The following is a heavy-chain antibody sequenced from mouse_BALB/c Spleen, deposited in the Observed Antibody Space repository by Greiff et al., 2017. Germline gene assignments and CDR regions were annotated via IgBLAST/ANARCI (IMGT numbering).Heavy chain of an antibody. CDR2: IDPYNGGT. Sequence: VQLQQSGPELVKPGASVKVSCKASGYAFTSYNMYWVKQSHGKSLEWIGYIDPYNGGTSYNQKFKGKATLTVDKSSSTAYMHLNSLTSEDSAVYYCAIYGYDVDNYAMDYWGQGTSVTVSS. CDR3: AIYGYDVDNYAMDY. CDR1: GYAFTSYN. D-gene: IGHD2-2*01. J-gene: IGHJ4*01. V-gene: IGHV1S135*01.